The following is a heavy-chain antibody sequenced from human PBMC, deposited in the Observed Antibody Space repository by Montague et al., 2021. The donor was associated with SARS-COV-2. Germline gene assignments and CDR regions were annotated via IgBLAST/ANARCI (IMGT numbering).Heavy chain of an antibody. CDR2: IGDSSRTI. CDR3: VTIHGDYVVAFDI. D-gene: IGHD4-17*01. J-gene: IGHJ3*02. V-gene: IGHV3-48*04. CDR1: GFIFEMHG. Sequence: SLRLSCAASGFIFEMHGMHWARQAPGKGLEWLSYIGDSSRTIKSADSVKGRFSISRDNGTVFLEMNNLRVEDTAVYFCVTIHGDYVVAFDIWGHGTMVTVSP.